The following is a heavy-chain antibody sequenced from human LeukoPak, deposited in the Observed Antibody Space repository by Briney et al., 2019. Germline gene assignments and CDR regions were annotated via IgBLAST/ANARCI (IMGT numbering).Heavy chain of an antibody. Sequence: SETLSLTCTVSGGSISNYYWSWIRQPPGKGLEWIGYIYYSGSTNYNPSLKSRVTISVDTSKNQFSLKLSSVTAADTAVYYCARVLTVEMATIEYYFDYWGQGTLVTVSS. J-gene: IGHJ4*02. V-gene: IGHV4-59*01. CDR1: GGSISNYY. CDR3: ARVLTVEMATIEYYFDY. CDR2: IYYSGST. D-gene: IGHD5-24*01.